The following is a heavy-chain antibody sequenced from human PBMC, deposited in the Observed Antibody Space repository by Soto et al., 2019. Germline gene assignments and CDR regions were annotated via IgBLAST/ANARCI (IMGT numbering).Heavy chain of an antibody. CDR1: GFTFSSYA. V-gene: IGHV3-23*01. D-gene: IGHD3-22*01. CDR2: ISGSGGST. Sequence: GGSLRLSCAASGFTFSSYAMSWVRQAPGKGLEWVSAISGSGGSTYYADSVKGRFTISRDNSKNTLYLQMNSLRAEDTAVYYCSRGHSYYSDISGYLLDYWVQVTLVTVCS. CDR3: SRGHSYYSDISGYLLDY. J-gene: IGHJ4*02.